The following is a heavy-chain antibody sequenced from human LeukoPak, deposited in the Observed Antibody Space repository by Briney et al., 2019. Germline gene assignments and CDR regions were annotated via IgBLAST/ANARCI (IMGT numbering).Heavy chain of an antibody. V-gene: IGHV4-59*01. CDR1: GGPISSYY. Sequence: SETLSLTCTVSGGPISSYYWSWIRQPPGKGLEWIGYIYYSGSTNYNPSLKSRVTISVDTSKNQFSLKLSSVTAADTAVYYCARDIYGAFDIWGQGTMVTVSS. J-gene: IGHJ3*02. D-gene: IGHD4-17*01. CDR3: ARDIYGAFDI. CDR2: IYYSGST.